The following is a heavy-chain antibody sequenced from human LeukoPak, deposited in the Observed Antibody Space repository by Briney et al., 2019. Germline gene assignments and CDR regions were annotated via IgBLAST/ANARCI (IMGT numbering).Heavy chain of an antibody. D-gene: IGHD6-19*01. Sequence: GGSLRLSCAASGFTFSSYAMSWVRQAPGKGLEWVSAISGSGGSTYYADSVKGRFTISRDNSKNPLYLQMNSLRAEDTAVYYCAKSGLYSSGNWFDPWGQGTLVTVSS. CDR3: AKSGLYSSGNWFDP. V-gene: IGHV3-23*01. CDR1: GFTFSSYA. J-gene: IGHJ5*02. CDR2: ISGSGGST.